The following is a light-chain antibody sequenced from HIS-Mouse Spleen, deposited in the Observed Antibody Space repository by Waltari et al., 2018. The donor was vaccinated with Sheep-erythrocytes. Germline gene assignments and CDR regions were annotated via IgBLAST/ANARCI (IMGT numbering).Light chain of an antibody. CDR2: EGS. CDR1: SSDVGSYHL. Sequence: QSALTQPASLSGSPGQSIPISCTGTSSDVGSYHLFSWYQQNPGKAPKLMIYEGSKRPSGVSNRFSGSKAGNTASLTISGLQAEDEADYYCCSYAGSSTPWVFGGGTKLTVL. V-gene: IGLV2-23*01. CDR3: CSYAGSSTPWV. J-gene: IGLJ3*02.